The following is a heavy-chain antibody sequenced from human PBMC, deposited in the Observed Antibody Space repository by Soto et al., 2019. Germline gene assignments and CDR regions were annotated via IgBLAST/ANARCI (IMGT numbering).Heavy chain of an antibody. CDR2: ISGSGGST. CDR1: GFTFSSYA. D-gene: IGHD6-19*01. V-gene: IGHV3-23*01. Sequence: EVQLLESGGGWVQPGGSQRLSCAASGFTFSSYAMSWVRQAPGKGLEWVSAISGSGGSTYYADSVKGRFTISKDNSKNTLYLQMNSLRAEDTAVHYCAKDPYSSGWGDYWGQGTLVTVSS. J-gene: IGHJ4*02. CDR3: AKDPYSSGWGDY.